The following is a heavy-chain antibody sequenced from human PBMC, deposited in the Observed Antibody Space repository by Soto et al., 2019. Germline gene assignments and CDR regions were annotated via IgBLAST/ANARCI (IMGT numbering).Heavy chain of an antibody. V-gene: IGHV3-74*01. CDR2: IDTSGHST. CDR3: AKDSWYFDL. Sequence: GPLRLSCEASGFVFTNFWMHWVRHVPGKGLVWVARIDTSGHSTNYAESVKGRFTISRDNAKNTVSLQMNSLRVEDTGVYYCAKDSWYFDLWSQGSQVTVSS. D-gene: IGHD6-13*01. J-gene: IGHJ4*02. CDR1: GFVFTNFW.